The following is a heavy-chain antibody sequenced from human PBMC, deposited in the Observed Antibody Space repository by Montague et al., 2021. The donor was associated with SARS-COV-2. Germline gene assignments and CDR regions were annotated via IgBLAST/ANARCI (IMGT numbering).Heavy chain of an antibody. D-gene: IGHD6-6*01. V-gene: IGHV4-39*01. Sequence: SETLSLTCTVSGGSISSSSYYWGWIRQPPGKGLEWIGSIYYSGSTYYNPSLKSRVTISVDTSKNQFSLKLSSVTAADTAVYYCARGRRIAARHSNGYFDLWGRGTLVTVSS. CDR1: GGSISSSSYY. CDR2: IYYSGST. CDR3: ARGRRIAARHSNGYFDL. J-gene: IGHJ2*01.